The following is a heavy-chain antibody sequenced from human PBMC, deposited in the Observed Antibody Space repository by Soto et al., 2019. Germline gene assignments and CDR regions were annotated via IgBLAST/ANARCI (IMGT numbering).Heavy chain of an antibody. V-gene: IGHV3-33*01. CDR2: IWYDGSNK. Sequence: GGSLRLSCAASGFTFSSYGMHWVRQAPGKGLEWVAVIWYDGSNKYYADSVKGRFTISRDNSKNTLYLQMNSLRAEDTAVYYCARGLIAAAGSNFDYWGQGTLVTVSS. D-gene: IGHD6-13*01. CDR3: ARGLIAAAGSNFDY. CDR1: GFTFSSYG. J-gene: IGHJ4*02.